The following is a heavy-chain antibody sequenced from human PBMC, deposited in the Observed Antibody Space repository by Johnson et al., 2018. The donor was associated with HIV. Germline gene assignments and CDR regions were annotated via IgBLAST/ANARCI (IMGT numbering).Heavy chain of an antibody. CDR2: IYSGGST. V-gene: IGHV3-66*01. CDR3: ANSLLLDAFNI. Sequence: VQLVESGGGLVKPGGSLRLSCAASGFTVSSNYMSWVRQAPGKGLEWVSVIYSGGSTYYADSVKGRFTISRDNSKTTLYLQMNSLRDEDTAVYYCANSLLLDAFNIWGQGTMVTVSS. J-gene: IGHJ3*02. CDR1: GFTVSSNY. D-gene: IGHD2-15*01.